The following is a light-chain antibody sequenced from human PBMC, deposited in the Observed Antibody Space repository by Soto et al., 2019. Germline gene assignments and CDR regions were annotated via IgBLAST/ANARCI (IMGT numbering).Light chain of an antibody. CDR2: LGS. CDR1: QSLLESNGYNY. CDR3: MQSLQTPPT. J-gene: IGKJ1*01. V-gene: IGKV2-28*01. Sequence: DIVMTQSPLSLPVTPGEPASISCRSSQSLLESNGYNYLDWYVQKPGQSPQLLIYLGSTRASGVPDRFSGSASGTDFTLKISRVEAEDVGVYYCMQSLQTPPTFGQGTKVEIK.